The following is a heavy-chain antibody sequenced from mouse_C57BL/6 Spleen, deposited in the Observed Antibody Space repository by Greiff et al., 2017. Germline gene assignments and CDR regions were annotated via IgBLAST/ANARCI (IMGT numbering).Heavy chain of an antibody. V-gene: IGHV1-26*01. J-gene: IGHJ2*01. CDR3: ARGLGRGFDY. D-gene: IGHD4-1*01. CDR2: INPNNGGT. CDR1: GYTFTDYY. Sequence: VQLKQSGPELVKPGASVKISCKASGYTFTDYYMNWVKQSHGKSLEWIGDINPNNGGTSYNQKFKGKATLTVDKSSSTAYMELRSLTSEDSAVYYCARGLGRGFDYWGQGTTLTVSS.